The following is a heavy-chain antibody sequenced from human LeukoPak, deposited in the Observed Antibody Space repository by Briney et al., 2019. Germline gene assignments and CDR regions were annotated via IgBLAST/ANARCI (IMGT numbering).Heavy chain of an antibody. CDR3: AEPSRGSSYPGYAFDI. D-gene: IGHD6-6*01. V-gene: IGHV3-30*02. Sequence: GGSLRLSCAASGFTFSSYSMNWVRQAPGKGLEWLAFIRYDGSNKYYADSVKGRFTISRDNSKNTLYLQMNSLRAEDTAVYYCAEPSRGSSYPGYAFDIWGQGTMVTVSS. CDR1: GFTFSSYS. J-gene: IGHJ3*02. CDR2: IRYDGSNK.